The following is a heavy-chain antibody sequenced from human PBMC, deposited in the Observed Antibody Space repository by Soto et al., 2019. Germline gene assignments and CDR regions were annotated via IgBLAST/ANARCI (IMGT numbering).Heavy chain of an antibody. V-gene: IGHV2-5*01. CDR2: LYWNDDR. CDR3: AHSASVPCCYYFDS. CDR1: GFSLSSIGVA. J-gene: IGHJ4*02. Sequence: SGPTLVNPTQTLTLTCTFSGFSLSSIGVAVGWIRQPPGMALEWLALLYWNDDRRYSPSLKSRLTITKDTSKNQVVLTMTNMDPADTATYYCAHSASVPCCYYFDSWGQGTLVTVSS. D-gene: IGHD1-26*01.